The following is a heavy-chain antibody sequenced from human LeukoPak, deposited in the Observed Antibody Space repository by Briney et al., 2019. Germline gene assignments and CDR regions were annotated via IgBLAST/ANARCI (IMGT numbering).Heavy chain of an antibody. J-gene: IGHJ4*02. D-gene: IGHD3-16*01. V-gene: IGHV3-23*01. CDR3: AKREGYGSIDY. CDR2: ISGSGAYT. Sequence: QSGGSLRLSCAASGFTFSSYAMTWVRQAPGEGLEWASAISGSGAYTQYADSVKGRFTISRDNSKNALFLQMNSLRAEDTAVYYCAKREGYGSIDYWGQGTLVTVSS. CDR1: GFTFSSYA.